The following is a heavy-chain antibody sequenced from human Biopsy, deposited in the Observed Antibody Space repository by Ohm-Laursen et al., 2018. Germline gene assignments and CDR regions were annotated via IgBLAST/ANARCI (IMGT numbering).Heavy chain of an antibody. V-gene: IGHV4-59*01. D-gene: IGHD2/OR15-2a*01. CDR2: IYYSGST. CDR3: ARATNSTGWPYYYFYGMDV. CDR1: GGSIRSDY. J-gene: IGHJ6*02. Sequence: SETLSLTRTVSGGSIRSDYRSWIRQTPGKGLEWIGYIYYSGSTNYNPSLKSRVTISVDTSKNQFSLRLNSVTAADTAVYYCARATNSTGWPYYYFYGMDVWGQGTTVTVSS.